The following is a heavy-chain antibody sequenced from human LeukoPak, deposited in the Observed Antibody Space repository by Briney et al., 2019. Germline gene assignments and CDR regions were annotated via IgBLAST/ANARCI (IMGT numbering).Heavy chain of an antibody. D-gene: IGHD1-14*01. Sequence: ASVKVSCKASGYTFTSYGISWVRQAPGQGLEWMGWISAYNGNTNYAQKLQGRVTMTTDTSTSTAYMELRSLRSDDTAVYYCARDSRLAGFFEPPIYHFDYWGQGTLVTVSS. CDR1: GYTFTSYG. J-gene: IGHJ4*02. V-gene: IGHV1-18*01. CDR3: ARDSRLAGFFEPPIYHFDY. CDR2: ISAYNGNT.